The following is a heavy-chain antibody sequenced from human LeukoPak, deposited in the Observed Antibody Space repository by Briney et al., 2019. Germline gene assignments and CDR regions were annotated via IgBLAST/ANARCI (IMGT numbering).Heavy chain of an antibody. CDR1: GYTFSGYY. V-gene: IGHV1-2*02. Sequence: ASVKVSCKASGYTFSGYYMHWVRQAPGQGLEWMGWINTNSGGTNYAQKFQGRVTMTRDTSISTAYMELSRLRSDDTAVYYCARGYPLSTTAAGTYFQHWGRAPWSPSPQ. CDR2: INTNSGGT. J-gene: IGHJ1*01. D-gene: IGHD6-13*01. CDR3: ARGYPLSTTAAGTYFQH.